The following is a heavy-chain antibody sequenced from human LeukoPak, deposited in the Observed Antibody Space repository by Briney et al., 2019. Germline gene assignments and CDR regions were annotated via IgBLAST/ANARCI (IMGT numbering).Heavy chain of an antibody. J-gene: IGHJ5*02. CDR3: AREGGYCSSTSCTFNWFDP. D-gene: IGHD2-2*01. CDR2: IIPILGIA. Sequence: SVKVSCKASGGTFSSHAISWVRQAPGQGLEWMGRIIPILGIANYAQKFQGRVTITADKSTSTAYMELSSLGSEDTAVYYCAREGGYCSSTSCTFNWFDPWGQGTLVTVSS. CDR1: GGTFSSHA. V-gene: IGHV1-69*04.